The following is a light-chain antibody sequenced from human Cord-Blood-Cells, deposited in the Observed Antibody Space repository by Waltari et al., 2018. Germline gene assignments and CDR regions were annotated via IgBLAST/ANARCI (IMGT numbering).Light chain of an antibody. CDR2: RNN. CDR1: SSHIGSNY. CDR3: AAWDDSLSGPV. Sequence: QSVLTQPPSASGTPGQRVTISCSASSSHIGSNYVYWYQQLPGTAPKLLSYRNNQRPSGVPDRFSGSKSGTSASLAISGLRSEDEADYYCAAWDDSLSGPVFGGGTKLTVL. J-gene: IGLJ3*02. V-gene: IGLV1-47*01.